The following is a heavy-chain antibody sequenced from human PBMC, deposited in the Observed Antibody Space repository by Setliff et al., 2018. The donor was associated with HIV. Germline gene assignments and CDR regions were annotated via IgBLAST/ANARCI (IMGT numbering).Heavy chain of an antibody. J-gene: IGHJ3*02. Sequence: PSETLSLTCTVSGDSMSNSGYYWSWLRQSPGKGLEWIGSIYYSGTPYYSPSLNSRVTISLDMSKTQFFLRLISMTAADTAVYYCARLNDWRHTFDIWVQGITVTVSS. V-gene: IGHV4-39*07. CDR2: IYYSGTP. D-gene: IGHD3-9*01. CDR1: GDSMSNSGYY. CDR3: ARLNDWRHTFDI.